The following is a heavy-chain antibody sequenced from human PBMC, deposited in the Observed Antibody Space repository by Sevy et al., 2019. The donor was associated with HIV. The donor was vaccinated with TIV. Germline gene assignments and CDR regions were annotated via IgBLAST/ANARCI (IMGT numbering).Heavy chain of an antibody. J-gene: IGHJ4*02. V-gene: IGHV3-7*01. CDR3: ARALADWGSFHYSS. D-gene: IGHD3-16*02. CDR1: GFTFATYW. CDR2: IKQDGTDK. Sequence: GGSLRLSCAASGFTFATYWMTWVRQAPGKGLEWVAYIKQDGTDKYYVDSVKGRFTISRDNARNSLYLHMSSLRAEDTAVYFCARALADWGSFHYSSWGRGTLVTV.